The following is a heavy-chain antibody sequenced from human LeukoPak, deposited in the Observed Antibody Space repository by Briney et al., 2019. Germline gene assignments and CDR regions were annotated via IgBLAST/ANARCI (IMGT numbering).Heavy chain of an antibody. CDR2: IYYSGST. J-gene: IGHJ4*02. Sequence: SETLSLTCTVSGGSISSYYWSWIRQPPGKGLEWIGYIYYSGSTNYNPSLKSRVTISVDTSKNQFSLKLSSVTAADTAVYYCARANVVTASDYWGQGTLVTVAS. D-gene: IGHD2-21*02. CDR3: ARANVVTASDY. V-gene: IGHV4-59*01. CDR1: GGSISSYY.